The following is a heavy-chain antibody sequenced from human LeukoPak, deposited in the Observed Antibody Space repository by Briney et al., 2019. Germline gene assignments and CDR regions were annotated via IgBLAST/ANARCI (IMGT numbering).Heavy chain of an antibody. D-gene: IGHD5-12*01. V-gene: IGHV4-59*12. J-gene: IGHJ6*02. CDR3: ARDGLRHYYYYYGMDV. CDR2: IYYSGST. CDR1: GGSISSYY. Sequence: SETLSLTCTVSGGSISSYYWSWIRQPPGKGLEWIGYIYYSGSTNYNPSLKSRVTISVDTSKNQFSLKLSSVTAADTAVYYCARDGLRHYYYYYGMDVWGQGTTVTVSS.